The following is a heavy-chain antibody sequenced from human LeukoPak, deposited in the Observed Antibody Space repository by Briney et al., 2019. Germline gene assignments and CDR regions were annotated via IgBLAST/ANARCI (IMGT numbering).Heavy chain of an antibody. D-gene: IGHD1-26*01. Sequence: GGSLRLSCAASGFDFGAYEMNWVRQAPGKGPEWVAYFAGSDTTKYYAESVKGRFTISRDNSNNTLYLQMNSLRAEDTAMYYCAKDLGWELPAEAYWGQGILVTVSS. V-gene: IGHV3-48*03. CDR3: AKDLGWELPAEAY. CDR2: FAGSDTTK. CDR1: GFDFGAYE. J-gene: IGHJ4*02.